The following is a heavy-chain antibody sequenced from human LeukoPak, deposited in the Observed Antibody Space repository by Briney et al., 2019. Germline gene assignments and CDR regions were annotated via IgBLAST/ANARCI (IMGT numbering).Heavy chain of an antibody. CDR1: GFTFSNYG. V-gene: IGHV3-48*02. CDR2: ISSSSSTI. D-gene: IGHD5-24*01. Sequence: GRSLRLSCAASGFTFSNYGMHWVRQAPGKGLEWVSYISSSSSTIYYADSVKGRFTISRDNAKNSLYLQMNSLRDEDTAVYYCARASFQRWLQLGGDWGQGALVTVSS. J-gene: IGHJ4*02. CDR3: ARASFQRWLQLGGD.